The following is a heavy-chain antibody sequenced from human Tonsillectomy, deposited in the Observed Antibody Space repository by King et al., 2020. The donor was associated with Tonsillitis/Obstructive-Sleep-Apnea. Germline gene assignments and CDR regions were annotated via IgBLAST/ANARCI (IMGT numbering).Heavy chain of an antibody. CDR1: GGTFSNSA. CDR2: SIPIFGAA. V-gene: IGHV1-69*12. J-gene: IGHJ6*03. D-gene: IGHD1-26*01. Sequence: VQLVQSGAEVKKPGSSVKVSCKASGGTFSNSAISWVRQSPGQGLEWMGVSIPIFGAANYAQKFQGRVTITADESTNTAYMELGSLRSEDTAVYYCAGKSGSYYYYYMDVWGKGTTVTVSS. CDR3: AGKSGSYYYYYMDV.